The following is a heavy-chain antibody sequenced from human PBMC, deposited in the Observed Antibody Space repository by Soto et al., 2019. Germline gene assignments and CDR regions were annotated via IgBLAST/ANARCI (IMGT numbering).Heavy chain of an antibody. CDR3: ARERKFDFWRKGLDV. CDR2: MDPNSGST. D-gene: IGHD3-3*01. CDR1: GYTFTSYD. V-gene: IGHV1-8*01. Sequence: QAQLVQSGAEVKKPGASVNVSCKASGYTFTSYDINWVRQAPGQGLEWLGWMDPNSGSTGYAQNFQGRVTMTRNISINTAHMELSSLRSEDTAVYYCARERKFDFWRKGLDVWGQGTTVTVSS. J-gene: IGHJ6*02.